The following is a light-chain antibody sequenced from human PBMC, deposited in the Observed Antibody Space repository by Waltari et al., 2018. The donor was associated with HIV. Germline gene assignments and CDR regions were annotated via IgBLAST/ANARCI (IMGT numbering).Light chain of an antibody. Sequence: QSVVTQSPSASGTPGQSVTISFSGSDSTHGSNTVYCYQDLPGTAPKLLIYKNNQRPSGVPDRFSGSKSDTSASLAISGLRSEDEADYYCASWDDNLNSWLFGGVPKLTVL. CDR3: ASWDDNLNSWL. V-gene: IGLV1-47*01. CDR1: DSTHGSNT. CDR2: KNN. J-gene: IGLJ3*02.